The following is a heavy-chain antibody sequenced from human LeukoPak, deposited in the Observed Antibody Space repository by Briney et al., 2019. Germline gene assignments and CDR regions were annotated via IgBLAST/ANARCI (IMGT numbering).Heavy chain of an antibody. V-gene: IGHV4-59*01. CDR2: INYSGST. CDR3: ARGPRGTYEGYYFDY. Sequence: PSETLSLTCTVSGGSISSYYWSWIRQPPGKGLEWIGYINYSGSTSCNPSLKSRVTISVDTSKNQFSLKLSSVTAADTAVYYCARGPRGTYEGYYFDYWGQGTLVTVSS. D-gene: IGHD1-26*01. J-gene: IGHJ4*02. CDR1: GGSISSYY.